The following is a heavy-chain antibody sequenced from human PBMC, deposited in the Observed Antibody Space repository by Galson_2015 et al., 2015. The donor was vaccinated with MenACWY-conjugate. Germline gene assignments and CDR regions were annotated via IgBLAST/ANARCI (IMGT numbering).Heavy chain of an antibody. Sequence: LRLSCAASGFTFSSYAMHWVRQAPGKGLEWVAVIWYDGSKTYYADSVEGRFTISRDNSKNTAYLQMNSLRAEDTAIYYCFAINSGIDYWGQGTLVTVSS. J-gene: IGHJ4*02. D-gene: IGHD1-26*01. CDR2: IWYDGSKT. CDR3: FAINSGIDY. V-gene: IGHV3-33*01. CDR1: GFTFSSYA.